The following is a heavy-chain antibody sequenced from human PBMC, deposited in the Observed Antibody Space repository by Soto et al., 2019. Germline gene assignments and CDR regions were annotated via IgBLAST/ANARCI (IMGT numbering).Heavy chain of an antibody. CDR1: GYTFTTYF. CDR2: INPTGGDT. J-gene: IGHJ6*02. Sequence: QMQLVQSEAEVKEPGASVQVSCKAFGYTFTTYFIHWVRQAPGQGFEWLGRINPTGGDTVYAQKFQGRVSGTRDTSTNTVSIELGSLTSKDTAVYYCARGSYASNVFIMDVWGQGTAVTVSS. CDR3: ARGSYASNVFIMDV. D-gene: IGHD2-2*01. V-gene: IGHV1-46*01.